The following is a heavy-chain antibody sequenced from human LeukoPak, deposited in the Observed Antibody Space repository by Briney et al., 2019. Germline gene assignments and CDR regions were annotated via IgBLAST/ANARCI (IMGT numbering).Heavy chain of an antibody. CDR2: ISYDASLA. CDR1: GFTFSTYG. CDR3: AKGHGGSYLSFDY. Sequence: GWSLRLSCAASGFTFSTYGMHWVRQAPGKGLEWVTAISYDASLAYYTGSVQGRFTISRDNSKNTLYLQMNSLRADDTAVYFCAKGHGGSYLSFDYWGHGTLVTVSS. D-gene: IGHD1-26*01. J-gene: IGHJ4*01. V-gene: IGHV3-30*18.